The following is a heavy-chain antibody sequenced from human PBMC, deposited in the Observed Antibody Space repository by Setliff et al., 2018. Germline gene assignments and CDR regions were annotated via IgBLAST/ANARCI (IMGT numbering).Heavy chain of an antibody. CDR2: IYTSGST. D-gene: IGHD6-13*01. Sequence: PSETLSLTCTVSGGSISSYYWSWIRQPPWKGLGWIGYIYTSGSTNYNPSLKSRVTISLDMSKNQFSLNLNSLTAADTAVYFCARDTPHDPVSSNWYRNWFDPWGQGTLVTVSS. CDR3: ARDTPHDPVSSNWYRNWFDP. CDR1: GGSISSYY. V-gene: IGHV4-4*08. J-gene: IGHJ5*02.